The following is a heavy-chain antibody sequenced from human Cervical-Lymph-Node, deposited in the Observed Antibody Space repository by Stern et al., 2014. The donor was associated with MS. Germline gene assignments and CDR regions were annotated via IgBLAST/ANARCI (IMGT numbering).Heavy chain of an antibody. CDR1: VDSFSGYW. CDR2: IYPGDSDT. V-gene: IGHV5-51*03. CDR3: ARRIRDGYDWDAFNI. D-gene: IGHD5-24*01. Sequence: QLVQSGAEARKPGESLKISCKGSVDSFSGYWIGWVRQRPGKGLEWMGIIYPGDSDTRYSPSFQGQVPMSADKSINTAYLQWSSLKASDTAIYYCARRIRDGYDWDAFNIWGQGTMVTVSS. J-gene: IGHJ3*02.